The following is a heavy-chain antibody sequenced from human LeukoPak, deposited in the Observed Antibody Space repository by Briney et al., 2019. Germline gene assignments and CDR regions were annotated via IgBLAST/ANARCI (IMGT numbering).Heavy chain of an antibody. V-gene: IGHV3-43*02. CDR1: GFTLGAFG. CDR2: IDKDGRKT. CDR3: ATWAFYHSLDV. J-gene: IGHJ6*02. Sequence: GGSLRLSCAASGFTLGAFGMHWVRQAPGKGLECVSLIDKDGRKTYYADSVKGRFTISRDNSKNSLYLQMTSLRTEDTALYYCATWAFYHSLDVWGQGATVTVSS. D-gene: IGHD1-26*01.